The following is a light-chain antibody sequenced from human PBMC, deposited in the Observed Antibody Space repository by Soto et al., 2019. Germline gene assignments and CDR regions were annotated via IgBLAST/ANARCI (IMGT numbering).Light chain of an antibody. Sequence: QSALTQPASVSGSPGQSITISCTGLSSDVGDYNYVSWYQQYPGKAPKLMIYDVRYRPSWVSNRFSGYKSGNTASLTISGLQAEDEADYYCSSYTSIDTVVFGGGTQLTVL. J-gene: IGLJ2*01. CDR3: SSYTSIDTVV. CDR2: DVR. V-gene: IGLV2-14*01. CDR1: SSDVGDYNY.